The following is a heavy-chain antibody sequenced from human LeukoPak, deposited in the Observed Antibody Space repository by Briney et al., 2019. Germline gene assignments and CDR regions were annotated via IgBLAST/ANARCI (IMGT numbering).Heavy chain of an antibody. Sequence: ASVKVSCKASGGTFSSYAISWVRQAPGQGLEWMGRIIPIFGTANYAQKFQGRVTITTDESTSTAYMELSSLRSGDTAVYYCARERLSAFDIWGQGTMVTVSS. CDR3: ARERLSAFDI. D-gene: IGHD2-21*02. J-gene: IGHJ3*02. CDR1: GGTFSSYA. CDR2: IIPIFGTA. V-gene: IGHV1-69*05.